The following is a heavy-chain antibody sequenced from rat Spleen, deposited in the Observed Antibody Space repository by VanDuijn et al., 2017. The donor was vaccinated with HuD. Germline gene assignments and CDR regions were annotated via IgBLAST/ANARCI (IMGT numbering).Heavy chain of an antibody. CDR3: TRVRGEGYYVMDA. D-gene: IGHD1-1*01. V-gene: IGHV5-31*01. CDR1: GFTFNNYW. Sequence: EVQLVESGGGLVQPGRSLKLSCVASGFTFNNYWMTWIRQAPGKGLEWIATIIYDGSSTYYRDSVKVRFTISRHNAKSTLYLQMDSLRSEDTATYYCTRVRGEGYYVMDAWGQGASVTVSS. J-gene: IGHJ4*01. CDR2: IIYDGSST.